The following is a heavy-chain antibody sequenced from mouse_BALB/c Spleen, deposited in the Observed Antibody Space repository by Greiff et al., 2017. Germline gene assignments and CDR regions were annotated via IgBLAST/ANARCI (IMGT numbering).Heavy chain of an antibody. D-gene: IGHD1-2*01. CDR3: TREAGYYGSWFAY. V-gene: IGHV1-5*01. CDR2: IYPGNSDT. J-gene: IGHJ3*01. Sequence: EVQLQQSGTVLARPGASVKMSCKASGYSFTSYWMHWVKQRPGQGLEWIGAIYPGNSDTSYNQKFKGKAKLTAVTSASTAYMELSSLTNEDSAVYYCTREAGYYGSWFAYWGQGTLVTVSA. CDR1: GYSFTSYW.